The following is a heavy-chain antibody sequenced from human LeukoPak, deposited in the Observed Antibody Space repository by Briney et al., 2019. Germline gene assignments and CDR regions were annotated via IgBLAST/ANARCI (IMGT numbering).Heavy chain of an antibody. J-gene: IGHJ5*02. D-gene: IGHD6-13*01. Sequence: PGGSLRLSCAASGFTFSSYAMSWVRQAPGKGLEWVSAISGSGGSTYYADSVKGRFTISRDNSKNTLYLQMNSLRVDDTAVYYCAKEKTAAAAVGTVGFDPWGQGTLVTVSS. CDR1: GFTFSSYA. V-gene: IGHV3-23*01. CDR2: ISGSGGST. CDR3: AKEKTAAAAVGTVGFDP.